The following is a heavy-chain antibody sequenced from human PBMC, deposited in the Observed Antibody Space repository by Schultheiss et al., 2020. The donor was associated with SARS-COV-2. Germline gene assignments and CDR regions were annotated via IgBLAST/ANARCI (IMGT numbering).Heavy chain of an antibody. Sequence: GGSLRLSCAASGFTFSSYAMHWVRQAPGKGLEWVAVISYDGSNKYYADSVKGRFTISRDNSKNTLYLQMNSLRAEDTAVYYCARDSDSGFDYWGQGTLVTVSS. CDR2: ISYDGSNK. J-gene: IGHJ4*02. CDR1: GFTFSSYA. D-gene: IGHD2-15*01. V-gene: IGHV3-30*07. CDR3: ARDSDSGFDY.